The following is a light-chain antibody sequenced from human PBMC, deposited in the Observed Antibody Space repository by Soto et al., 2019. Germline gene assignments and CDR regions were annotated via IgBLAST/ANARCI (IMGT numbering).Light chain of an antibody. J-gene: IGKJ1*01. V-gene: IGKV1-5*03. Sequence: DIQMTQSPSTLSASVGDRVTITCRASQSIGTSLAWYQQKAGKAPNLLIYKASRLESGVPSRFSGSGSETEFTLTISGLQPGDSATYYCQQYNSYSPTFGQGTKVDIK. CDR3: QQYNSYSPT. CDR2: KAS. CDR1: QSIGTS.